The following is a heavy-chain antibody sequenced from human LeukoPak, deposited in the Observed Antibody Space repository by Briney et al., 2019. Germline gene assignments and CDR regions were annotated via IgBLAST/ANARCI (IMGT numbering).Heavy chain of an antibody. J-gene: IGHJ4*02. Sequence: SETLSLTCTVSGGSISSGDYYWSWIRQPPGKGLEWIGYIYYSGSTYYNPSLKSRVTISVDTSKNQFSLKLSSVTAADTAVYYCARTGYSSTWSPLNHFDYWGQGTLVTVSS. CDR1: GGSISSGDYY. CDR3: ARTGYSSTWSPLNHFDY. D-gene: IGHD6-13*01. V-gene: IGHV4-30-4*01. CDR2: IYYSGST.